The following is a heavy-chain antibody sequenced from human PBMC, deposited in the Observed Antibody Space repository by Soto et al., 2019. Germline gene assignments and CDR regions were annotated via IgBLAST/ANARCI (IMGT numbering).Heavy chain of an antibody. CDR3: AKAPRVGFGATTLEY. D-gene: IGHD3-16*01. CDR2: ISYDGSYK. J-gene: IGHJ4*02. Sequence: GGSLRLSCVASGFIFNNYGMHWVRQAPGKGLEWVAVISYDGSYKYYADSVKGRFTISRDTSKSTLHLQMDSLRDEDTAVYYCAKAPRVGFGATTLEYWGQGTLVTVSS. CDR1: GFIFNNYG. V-gene: IGHV3-30*18.